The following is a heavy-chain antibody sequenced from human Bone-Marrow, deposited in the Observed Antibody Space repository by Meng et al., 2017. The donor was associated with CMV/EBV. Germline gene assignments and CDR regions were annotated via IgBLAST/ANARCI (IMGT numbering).Heavy chain of an antibody. V-gene: IGHV4-38-2*02. D-gene: IGHD6-6*01. CDR3: ARDSSSSSYYYSYGMDV. CDR1: GYSISSGYY. J-gene: IGHJ6*02. CDR2: IYHSGST. Sequence: SETLSLTCTVSGYSISSGYYWGWIRQLPGKGLEWIGSIYHSGSTNYNPPLKSRVTISVDTSQNQFSLKLSSVTAADAAVYYCARDSSSSSYYYSYGMDVWGQGTTVTVSS.